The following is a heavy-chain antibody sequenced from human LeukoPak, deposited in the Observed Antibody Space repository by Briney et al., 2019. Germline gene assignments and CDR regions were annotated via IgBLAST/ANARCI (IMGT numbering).Heavy chain of an antibody. V-gene: IGHV3-53*05. CDR2: IYSGGST. J-gene: IGHJ4*02. CDR3: AREVGVGSSWFGPFDY. Sequence: GGSLRLSCAASGFTVSSNYMSWVRQAPGKGLEWVSVIYSGGSTYYADSVKGRFTISRDNSKNTLYLQMNSLRAEDTAVYYCAREVGVGSSWFGPFDYWGQGTLVTVSS. D-gene: IGHD6-13*01. CDR1: GFTVSSNY.